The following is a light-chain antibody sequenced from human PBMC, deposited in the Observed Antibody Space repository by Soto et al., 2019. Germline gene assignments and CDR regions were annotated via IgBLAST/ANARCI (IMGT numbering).Light chain of an antibody. J-gene: IGKJ4*01. Sequence: DIQMTQSPSSLSASVGDRVTITCQASQDIKNYLNWYQQKPGKAPNLLIYDESNLKTGVPSRFSGGGSGTHLTFTISSLQPEDVATYYCQQYDHLPPLSFGGGTKVEIK. CDR3: QQYDHLPPLS. V-gene: IGKV1-33*01. CDR1: QDIKNY. CDR2: DES.